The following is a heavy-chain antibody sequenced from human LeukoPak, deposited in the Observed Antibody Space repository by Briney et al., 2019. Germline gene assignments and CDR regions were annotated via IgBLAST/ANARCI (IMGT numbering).Heavy chain of an antibody. D-gene: IGHD6-13*01. CDR3: ARHVDSSSWYEYFQH. Sequence: SETLSLTCTVSGGSISSYYWSWIRQPPGKGLEWIGYIYTCGSTNYNPSLKSRVTISVDTSKNQFSLKLSSVTAADTAVYYCARHVDSSSWYEYFQHWGQGTLVTVSS. V-gene: IGHV4-4*09. CDR1: GGSISSYY. CDR2: IYTCGST. J-gene: IGHJ1*01.